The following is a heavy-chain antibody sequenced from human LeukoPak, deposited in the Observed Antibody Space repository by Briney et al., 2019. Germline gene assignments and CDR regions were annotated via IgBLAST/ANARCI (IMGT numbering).Heavy chain of an antibody. CDR1: GDSISSSTYSTTYY. CDR3: ASTYCSSTSCYTPYYFDY. Sequence: SETLSLTCTVSGDSISSSTYSTTYYWGWIRQPPGKGLEWIGYIYHSGSTYYNPSLKSRVTISVDRSKNQFSLKLSSVTAADTAVYYCASTYCSSTSCYTPYYFDYWGQGTLVTVSS. J-gene: IGHJ4*02. CDR2: IYHSGST. D-gene: IGHD2-2*02. V-gene: IGHV4-30-2*01.